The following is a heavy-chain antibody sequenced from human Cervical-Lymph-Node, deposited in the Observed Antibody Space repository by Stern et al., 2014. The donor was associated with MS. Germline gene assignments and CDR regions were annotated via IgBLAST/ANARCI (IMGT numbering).Heavy chain of an antibody. V-gene: IGHV1-24*01. Sequence: VQLVESGAEVKKPGASVKVSCKVSGYRLTELSMHWVRQAPGKGLEWMGGFDPEDGETIYAQKFQGRVTMTEDTSTNTAYMELSSLRSEDTAVYYCATDRIFRLFGVGKGTYYGMDVWGLGTTVTASS. CDR2: FDPEDGET. D-gene: IGHD3-3*01. CDR1: GYRLTELS. CDR3: ATDRIFRLFGVGKGTYYGMDV. J-gene: IGHJ6*04.